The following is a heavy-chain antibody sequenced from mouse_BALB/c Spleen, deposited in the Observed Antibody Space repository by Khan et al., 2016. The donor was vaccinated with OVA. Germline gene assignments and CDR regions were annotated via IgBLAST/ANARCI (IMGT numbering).Heavy chain of an antibody. J-gene: IGHJ3*01. CDR1: GFSLTTYG. D-gene: IGHD2-14*01. CDR3: ARNSYMYDFTY. Sequence: QVQLKQSGPGLVQPSQSLSITCTVSGFSLTTYGVHWVRQSPGKGLEWLGVIWSGGSTDYNAPFMSRLSISKDNSKSQVFFEMNNLQADDTAVYYCARNSYMYDFTYWGQGTLVTVSA. CDR2: IWSGGST. V-gene: IGHV2-2*01.